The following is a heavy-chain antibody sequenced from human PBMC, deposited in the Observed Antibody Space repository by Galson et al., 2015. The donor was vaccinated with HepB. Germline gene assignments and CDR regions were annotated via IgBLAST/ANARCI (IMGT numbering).Heavy chain of an antibody. J-gene: IGHJ3*02. CDR3: ASTDFLPRNDAFDI. CDR2: INTNTGNP. V-gene: IGHV7-4-1*02. CDR1: GYTFTSYA. D-gene: IGHD2-21*02. Sequence: SVKVFCKASGYTFTSYAMNWVRQAPGQGLEWMGWINTNTGNPTYAQGFTGRFVFSLDTSVSTAYLQISSLKAEDTAVYYCASTDFLPRNDAFDIWGQGTMVTVSS.